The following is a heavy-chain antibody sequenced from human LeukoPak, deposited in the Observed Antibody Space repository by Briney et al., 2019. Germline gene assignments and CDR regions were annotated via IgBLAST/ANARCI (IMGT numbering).Heavy chain of an antibody. D-gene: IGHD4-17*01. Sequence: ASVKVSCKASGYTFTGYYMHWVRQAPGQGLEWMGWINPNSGGTNYAQKFQGRVTMTRDTSISTAYMELSRLRSDDTAVYYCARDGYGDYAGRYYRGQGTLVTVSS. CDR1: GYTFTGYY. V-gene: IGHV1-2*02. CDR2: INPNSGGT. J-gene: IGHJ4*02. CDR3: ARDGYGDYAGRYY.